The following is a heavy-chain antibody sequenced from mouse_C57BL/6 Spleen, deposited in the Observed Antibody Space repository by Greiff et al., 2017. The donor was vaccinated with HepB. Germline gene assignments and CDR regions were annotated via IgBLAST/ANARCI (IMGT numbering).Heavy chain of an antibody. CDR3: ARGGYYGDY. D-gene: IGHD1-1*01. CDR1: GYTFTDYY. Sequence: VQLQQSGAELVRPGASVKLSCKASGYTFTDYYINWVKQRPGQGLEWIARIYPGSGNTYYNEKFKGKATLTAEKSSSTAYMQISSLTSEDSAVYFCARGGYYGDYWGQGTTLTVSS. J-gene: IGHJ2*01. V-gene: IGHV1-76*01. CDR2: IYPGSGNT.